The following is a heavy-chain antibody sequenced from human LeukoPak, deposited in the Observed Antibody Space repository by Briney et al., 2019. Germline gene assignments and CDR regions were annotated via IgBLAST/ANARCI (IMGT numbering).Heavy chain of an antibody. CDR1: GYTFTSYY. D-gene: IGHD3-10*01. J-gene: IGHJ4*02. V-gene: IGHV1-46*01. CDR2: INPSGGST. CDR3: ARDGGGITMVRGVQSTPDY. Sequence: ASVKVSCKASGYTFTSYYMHWVRQAPGQGLEWMGIINPSGGSTSYAQKFQGRVTMTRDTSTSTVYMELSSLRSEDTAVYYCARDGGGITMVRGVQSTPDYWGQGTLVTVSS.